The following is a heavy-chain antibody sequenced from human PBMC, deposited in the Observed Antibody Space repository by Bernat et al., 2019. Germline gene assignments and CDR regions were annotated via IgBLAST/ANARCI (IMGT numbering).Heavy chain of an antibody. CDR2: ISAYNGNT. D-gene: IGHD2-15*01. J-gene: IGHJ4*02. V-gene: IGHV1-18*04. Sequence: QVQLVQSGAEVKKPGASVKVSCKASGYTFTSYGISWVRQAPGQGLEWMGWISAYNGNTNYAQKLQGRVTMTTDTSTSTAYMELRSLRSDDTAVYYCARILPYCSGGSCFVLYFDYWGQGTLVTVSS. CDR3: ARILPYCSGGSCFVLYFDY. CDR1: GYTFTSYG.